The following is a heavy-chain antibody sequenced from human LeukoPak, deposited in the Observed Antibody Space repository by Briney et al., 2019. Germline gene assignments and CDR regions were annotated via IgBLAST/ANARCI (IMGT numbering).Heavy chain of an antibody. V-gene: IGHV3-48*03. CDR3: ARDGTSNRYNWFDP. CDR2: ISSSGSNM. J-gene: IGHJ5*02. Sequence: PGGSLRLSCAASGFTYRSYEMNWVRQAPGKGLEWLSFISSSGSNMAYADSVKGRFTISRDNTNNSLYLQMSSLRAEDSAVYYCARDGTSNRYNWFDPWGQGTLVTVSS. D-gene: IGHD2-2*01. CDR1: GFTYRSYE.